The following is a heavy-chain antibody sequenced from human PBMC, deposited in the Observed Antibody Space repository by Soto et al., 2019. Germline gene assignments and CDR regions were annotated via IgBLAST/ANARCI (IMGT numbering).Heavy chain of an antibody. Sequence: GGSLRLSCAASGFTFSSYSMHWVRQAPGKGLEWVAVISYDGSNKYYADSVKGRFTISRDNSKNTLYLQMNSLRAEDTAVYYCAKDQRLEWFYLYYYGMDVWGQGTTVTVSS. CDR3: AKDQRLEWFYLYYYGMDV. D-gene: IGHD3-3*01. CDR2: ISYDGSNK. CDR1: GFTFSSYS. J-gene: IGHJ6*02. V-gene: IGHV3-30*18.